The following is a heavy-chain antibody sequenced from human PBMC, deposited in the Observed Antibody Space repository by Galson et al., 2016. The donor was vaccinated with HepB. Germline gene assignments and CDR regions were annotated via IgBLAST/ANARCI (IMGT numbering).Heavy chain of an antibody. D-gene: IGHD1-26*01. CDR3: AGDRGIGARYFDL. V-gene: IGHV4-61*01. CDR2: IFHNGNT. Sequence: SETLSLTCTVSGGSVSSGSYYWSWIRQPPGKGLEWIGYIFHNGNTNYNPSLKSRVSISVDTSKNQFSLKLNSLTAADTAVYYCAGDRGIGARYFDLWGRGTLVTVSS. J-gene: IGHJ2*01. CDR1: GGSVSSGSYY.